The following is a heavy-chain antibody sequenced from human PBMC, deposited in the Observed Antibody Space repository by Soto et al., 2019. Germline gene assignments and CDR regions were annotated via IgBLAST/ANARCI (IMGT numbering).Heavy chain of an antibody. Sequence: GGSLRLSCAASGFTFINAWMSWVRQAPGKGLEWVGRIKSKTDGGTTDYAAPVKGRFSISRDDSKNTLYLQMNSLKTEDTAVYYCTGQIVAAGPFDYWGQGTLVTVSS. J-gene: IGHJ4*02. CDR3: TGQIVAAGPFDY. CDR2: IKSKTDGGTT. D-gene: IGHD6-13*01. V-gene: IGHV3-15*01. CDR1: GFTFINAW.